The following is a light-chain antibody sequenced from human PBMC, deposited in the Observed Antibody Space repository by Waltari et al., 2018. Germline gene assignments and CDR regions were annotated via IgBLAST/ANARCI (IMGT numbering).Light chain of an antibody. J-gene: IGKJ1*01. CDR2: AAS. CDR3: QQSYSTPWT. Sequence: DIQMTQSPSSLSASVGDRVTITSRASQSISSYLNWYQQKPGNAPNLLIYAASSLQSGVPSRFSGSGSGTDFTLTISSLQPEDFATYYCQQSYSTPWTFGQGTKVEIK. V-gene: IGKV1-39*01. CDR1: QSISSY.